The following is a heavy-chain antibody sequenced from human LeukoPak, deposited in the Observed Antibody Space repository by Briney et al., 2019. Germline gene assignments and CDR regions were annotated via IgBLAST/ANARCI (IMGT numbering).Heavy chain of an antibody. V-gene: IGHV3-48*03. D-gene: IGHD3-10*01. Sequence: GGSLRLSRAASGFTFSSYEMNWVRQAPGKGLEWVSYISSSGSTIYYADSAKGRFTISRDNSKNTLYLQMNSLRPEDTAVYYCARGSTLLWFGDMDIWGKGTTVTVSS. CDR1: GFTFSSYE. CDR3: ARGSTLLWFGDMDI. CDR2: ISSSGSTI. J-gene: IGHJ6*03.